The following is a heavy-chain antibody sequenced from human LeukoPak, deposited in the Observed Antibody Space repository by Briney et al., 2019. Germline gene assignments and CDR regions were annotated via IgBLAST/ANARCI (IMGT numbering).Heavy chain of an antibody. CDR3: AKKCSSISCSDS. CDR1: GFTFSSYS. J-gene: IGHJ4*02. V-gene: IGHV3-48*01. Sequence: GGSLRLSCAASGFTFSSYSMNWVRQAPGKGLEWVSYISSSSSSIYYADSVKGRFTISRDNAKNSLYLQMNSLRAEDTAVYYCAKKCSSISCSDSWGQGTLVIVSS. D-gene: IGHD2-2*01. CDR2: ISSSSSSI.